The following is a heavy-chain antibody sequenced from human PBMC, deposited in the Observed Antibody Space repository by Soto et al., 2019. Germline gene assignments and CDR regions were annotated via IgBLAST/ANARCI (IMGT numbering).Heavy chain of an antibody. V-gene: IGHV4-4*07. CDR3: ARDPNNCTNGVCRRMVDY. CDR1: GGSISSYY. CDR2: IYTSGST. Sequence: PXXTLSLPCTVSGGSISSYYWRWILQPAGKGLEWIGRIYTSGSTNYNPSLKSRVTMSVDTSKNQFSLKLSSVTAADKAVYYCARDPNNCTNGVCRRMVDYWGQGTLVTVS. D-gene: IGHD2-8*01. J-gene: IGHJ4*02.